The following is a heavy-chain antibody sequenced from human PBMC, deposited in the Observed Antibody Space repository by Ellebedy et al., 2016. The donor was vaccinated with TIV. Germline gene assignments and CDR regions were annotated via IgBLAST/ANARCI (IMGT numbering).Heavy chain of an antibody. CDR1: GFTFSTYW. J-gene: IGHJ4*02. V-gene: IGHV3-74*01. Sequence: PGGSLRLSCAASGFTFSTYWMHWVRQAPGKGLMWVSRINTDGSSTGYADSVTGRFTISRDNAKNTMYLQMNGLRAEDTAVYYCAREVWYPASWGQGTLVTVSS. CDR3: AREVWYPAS. CDR2: INTDGSST. D-gene: IGHD6-13*01.